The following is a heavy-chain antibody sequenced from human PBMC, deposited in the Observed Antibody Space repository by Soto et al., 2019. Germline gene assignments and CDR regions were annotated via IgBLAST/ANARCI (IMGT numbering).Heavy chain of an antibody. CDR1: GYTFTSYD. Sequence: ASVKVSCKASGYTFTSYDINWVRQATGQGLEWMGWMNPNSGNTGYAQKFQGRVTMTRNTSISTAYMELSSLRSEDTAVYYCARVNWGVITTQYYYYMDVWGKGTTVTVSS. D-gene: IGHD3-10*01. V-gene: IGHV1-8*01. J-gene: IGHJ6*03. CDR2: MNPNSGNT. CDR3: ARVNWGVITTQYYYYMDV.